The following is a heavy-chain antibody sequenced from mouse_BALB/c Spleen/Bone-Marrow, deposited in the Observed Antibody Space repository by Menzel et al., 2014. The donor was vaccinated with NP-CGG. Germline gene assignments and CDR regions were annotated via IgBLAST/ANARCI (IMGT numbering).Heavy chain of an antibody. CDR1: DYTFTSYW. Sequence: VQLQQSGPELVRPGASVKMSCKASDYTFTSYWMHWVKQRPGQGLEWIGMIDPSNSETRLNQKFKDKATLNVDKSSNSAYMHLSSLTPEDSAVYYCARTFQPRRAMDYWGQGSSVTVSS. CDR2: IDPSNSET. V-gene: IGHV1-74*01. D-gene: IGHD6-1*01. CDR3: ARTFQPRRAMDY. J-gene: IGHJ4*01.